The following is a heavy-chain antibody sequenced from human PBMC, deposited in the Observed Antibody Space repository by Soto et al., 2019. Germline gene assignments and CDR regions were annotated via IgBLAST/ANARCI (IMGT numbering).Heavy chain of an antibody. CDR2: IWFDGGNR. CDR1: AFTFSDHA. Sequence: QLVESGGGVVQPGGSLRLSCSATLSAFTFSDHAMHWVRQTPGKGLQWLAVIWFDGGNRYYVDSVKGRFTSSRDNSENTVYLQLNRLTADEAGFYYWASTRRGESTSMVNDFCCGLDVGGHGTTVAVSS. CDR3: ASTRRGESTSMVNDFCCGLDV. J-gene: IGHJ6*02. V-gene: IGHV3-33*01. D-gene: IGHD2-21*01.